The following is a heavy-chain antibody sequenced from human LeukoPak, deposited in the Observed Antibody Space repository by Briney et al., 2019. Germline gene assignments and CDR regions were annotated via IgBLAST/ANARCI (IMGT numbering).Heavy chain of an antibody. CDR1: GYTFTGYY. Sequence: ASVKVSCKASGYTFTGYYVHWVRQAPGQGLEWMGWINTNTGNPTYAQGFTGRFVFSLDTSVSTAYLQISSLKAEDTAVYYCARAPLRGPLGYWGQGTLVTVSS. CDR3: ARAPLRGPLGY. CDR2: INTNTGNP. J-gene: IGHJ4*02. V-gene: IGHV7-4-1*02. D-gene: IGHD3-10*01.